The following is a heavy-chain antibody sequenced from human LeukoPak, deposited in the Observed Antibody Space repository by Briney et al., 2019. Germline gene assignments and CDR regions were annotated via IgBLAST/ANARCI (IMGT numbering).Heavy chain of an antibody. CDR3: AREKSPDYCSGTSCYFDY. V-gene: IGHV4-59*01. CDR1: GGSISSYY. Sequence: KPSETLSLTCTVSGGSISSYYWSWIRQPPGKGLEWIGYIYYSGSTNYNPYLKSRVTISGDTSKNQFSLKLSSVTAADTAVYYCAREKSPDYCSGTSCYFDYWGQGTLVTVSP. D-gene: IGHD2-15*01. CDR2: IYYSGST. J-gene: IGHJ4*02.